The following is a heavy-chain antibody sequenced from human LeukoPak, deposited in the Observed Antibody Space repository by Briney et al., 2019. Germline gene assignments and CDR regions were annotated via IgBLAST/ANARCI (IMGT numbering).Heavy chain of an antibody. D-gene: IGHD6-6*01. CDR2: IYSGGST. V-gene: IGHV3-53*01. Sequence: GGSLRLSCAASGFTVSSNYMSWVRQAPGKGLEWVSVIYSGGSTYYADSVKGRFTISRDNSKNTLYPQMNSLRAEDTAVYYCARDRRPNYYYMDVWGKGTTVTVSS. CDR3: ARDRRPNYYYMDV. J-gene: IGHJ6*03. CDR1: GFTVSSNY.